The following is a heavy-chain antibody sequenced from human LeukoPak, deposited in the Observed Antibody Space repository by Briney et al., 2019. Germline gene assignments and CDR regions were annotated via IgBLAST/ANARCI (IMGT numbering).Heavy chain of an antibody. D-gene: IGHD6-19*01. J-gene: IGHJ6*02. CDR1: GFTFSSYD. Sequence: GGSLRLSCAASGFTFSSYDMHWVRQATGKGLEWVSAIGTAGDTYYPGSVKGRFSISRENAKNSLYLQMNRLRGGDTAVYYCARGLRSGIAVAGSGMDVWGQGTTVTVSS. CDR3: ARGLRSGIAVAGSGMDV. V-gene: IGHV3-13*01. CDR2: IGTAGDT.